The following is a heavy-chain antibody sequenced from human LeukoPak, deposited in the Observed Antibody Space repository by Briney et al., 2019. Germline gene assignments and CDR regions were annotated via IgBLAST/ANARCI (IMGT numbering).Heavy chain of an antibody. CDR2: ISAYNDNT. Sequence: ASVKVSCKASGYTFTSYGISWVRQAPGQGLESMGWISAYNDNTNYAQKVQGRVTMTTDTSTSTAYMELRSLRSDDTAVYYCARWGGHCTSGLCYYFDCWGQGTLVTVSS. CDR1: GYTFTSYG. V-gene: IGHV1-18*01. CDR3: ARWGGHCTSGLCYYFDC. J-gene: IGHJ4*02. D-gene: IGHD2-8*01.